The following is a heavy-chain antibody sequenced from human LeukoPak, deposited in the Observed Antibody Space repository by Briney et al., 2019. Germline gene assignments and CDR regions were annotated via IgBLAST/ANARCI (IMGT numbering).Heavy chain of an antibody. CDR1: GFTVSSNY. CDR3: VRGGYCGSTICYSLNAFDI. V-gene: IGHV3-66*01. D-gene: IGHD2-2*01. J-gene: IGHJ3*02. Sequence: QPGGSLRLSCAASGFTVSSNYMSWVRQSPGKGLEWVSLIYTGGNTYYADSVKGRFTLSRDNSKNTVYLQMSSLRVEDTAVYYCVRGGYCGSTICYSLNAFDIWGQGTTVTVSS. CDR2: IYTGGNT.